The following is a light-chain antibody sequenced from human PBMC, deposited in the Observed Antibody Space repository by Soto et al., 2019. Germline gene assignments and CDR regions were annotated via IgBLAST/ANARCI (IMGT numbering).Light chain of an antibody. J-gene: IGKJ1*01. CDR1: QSVSSN. Sequence: EIVITQSPANLSVSPGERATLSWRASQSVSSNLAWYQQKPGQAPRLLIYGASTRATGIPARFSGSGSGTEFTLTISSLQSEDFATYYCQQSYSTPWTFGQGTKVDIK. V-gene: IGKV3-15*01. CDR2: GAS. CDR3: QQSYSTPWT.